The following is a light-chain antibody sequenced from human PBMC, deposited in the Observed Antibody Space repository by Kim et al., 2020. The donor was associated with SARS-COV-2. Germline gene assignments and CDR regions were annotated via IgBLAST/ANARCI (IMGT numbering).Light chain of an antibody. CDR1: KLGDKY. CDR3: QAWDSSTAV. J-gene: IGLJ1*01. V-gene: IGLV3-1*01. Sequence: SYELTQPPSVSVSPGRTASITCSGDKLGDKYACWYQQKPGQSPVLVIYQDSKRPSGIPERFSGSNSGNTATLTISGTQAMDEADYCCQAWDSSTAVFGTGTKVTVL. CDR2: QDS.